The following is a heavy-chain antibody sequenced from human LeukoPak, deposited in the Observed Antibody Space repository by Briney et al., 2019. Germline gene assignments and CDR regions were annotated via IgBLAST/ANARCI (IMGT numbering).Heavy chain of an antibody. Sequence: GGSLRLSCAASGFTFSSYEMNWVRKAPGKGLEWVSYISSSGSTIYYADSVKGRFTISRDNAKNSLYLQMNSLRAEDTAVYYCAREVVVTALDYWGQGTLVTVSS. V-gene: IGHV3-48*03. J-gene: IGHJ4*02. CDR1: GFTFSSYE. CDR2: ISSSGSTI. D-gene: IGHD2-21*02. CDR3: AREVVVTALDY.